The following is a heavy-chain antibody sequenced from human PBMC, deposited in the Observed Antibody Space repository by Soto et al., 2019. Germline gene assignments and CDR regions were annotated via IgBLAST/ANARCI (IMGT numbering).Heavy chain of an antibody. V-gene: IGHV1-69*01. Sequence: QVQLVQSGAEVKKPGSSVKVSCKASGGTFSSYAISWVRQAPGQGLEWMGGIIPIFGTANYAQKFPGRVTITVDESTSIAYMELSSLRSEDTGVYYCASLNWLRGVIGTTETPYYYYGMDVWGQGTTVTVSS. D-gene: IGHD3-10*01. CDR3: ASLNWLRGVIGTTETPYYYYGMDV. CDR2: IIPIFGTA. J-gene: IGHJ6*02. CDR1: GGTFSSYA.